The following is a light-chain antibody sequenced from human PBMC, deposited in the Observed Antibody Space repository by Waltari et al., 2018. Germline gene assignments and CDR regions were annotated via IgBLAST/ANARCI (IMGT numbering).Light chain of an antibody. V-gene: IGKV3-20*01. CDR1: QRDTRY. CDR2: AAS. Sequence: SCRASQRDTRYLAWYQQQPGRAPRLLSYAASSSATGSPCRFIGSGSETDFSRAISRLGPADLAVDYCQNHERLPGMFGEGTKVEI. J-gene: IGKJ1*01. CDR3: QNHERLPGM.